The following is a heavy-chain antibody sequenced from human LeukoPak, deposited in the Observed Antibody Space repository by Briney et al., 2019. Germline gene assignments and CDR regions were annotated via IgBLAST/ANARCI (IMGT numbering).Heavy chain of an antibody. V-gene: IGHV3-7*01. CDR1: GFTLSTYW. J-gene: IGHJ4*02. CDR3: ARGDGYSPPAYFDY. D-gene: IGHD5-18*01. CDR2: INPDRSGK. Sequence: GGSLRLSCEASGFTLSTYWMNWVRQVPGKGLDWVANINPDRSGKRYVDSVKGRFTIARDNADNSLSLQMNSLRAADTAVYYCARGDGYSPPAYFDYWGQGTLVTVSS.